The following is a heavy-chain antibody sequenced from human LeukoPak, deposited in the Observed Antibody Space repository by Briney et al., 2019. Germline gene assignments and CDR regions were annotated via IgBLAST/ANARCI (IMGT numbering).Heavy chain of an antibody. CDR2: VWANGNTK. CDR1: RSMFSGYG. Sequence: GGSLRLSCEVSRSMFSGYGMHWVRQAPGKGLEWVAVVWANGNTKYYADSVKGRLTISRDNSKNTLHLQIDSLRAEDTAMYYCTRDDPSRAFDYWGQGTLVTVSS. CDR3: TRDDPSRAFDY. V-gene: IGHV3-33*08. J-gene: IGHJ4*02. D-gene: IGHD2-2*01.